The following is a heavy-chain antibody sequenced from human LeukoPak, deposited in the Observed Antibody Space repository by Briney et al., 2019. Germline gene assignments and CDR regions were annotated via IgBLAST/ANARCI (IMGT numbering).Heavy chain of an antibody. D-gene: IGHD4-17*01. Sequence: GRSLRLSCAASGFTFSSYGMHWVRQAPDKGLEWVAFIRYDGSNKYYADSVKGRFTISRDNAKNSLYLQMNSLRAEDTALYYCAKAVDYGDYGGMDVWGQGTTVTVSS. CDR3: AKAVDYGDYGGMDV. V-gene: IGHV3-30*02. CDR2: IRYDGSNK. J-gene: IGHJ6*02. CDR1: GFTFSSYG.